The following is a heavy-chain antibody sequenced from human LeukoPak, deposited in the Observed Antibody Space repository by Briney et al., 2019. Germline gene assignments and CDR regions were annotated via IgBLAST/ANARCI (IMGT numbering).Heavy chain of an antibody. Sequence: GGSLRLSCAASGFTFSSYSMNWVRQAPGKGLEWVGRINSKIDGGTTDYVAPVKGRFTISRDDSRNTLYLQMNSLKTEDTAVYYCATFWATTVVSGDYWGQGTLVTVSS. J-gene: IGHJ4*02. CDR2: INSKIDGGTT. V-gene: IGHV3-15*01. D-gene: IGHD4-23*01. CDR3: ATFWATTVVSGDY. CDR1: GFTFSSYS.